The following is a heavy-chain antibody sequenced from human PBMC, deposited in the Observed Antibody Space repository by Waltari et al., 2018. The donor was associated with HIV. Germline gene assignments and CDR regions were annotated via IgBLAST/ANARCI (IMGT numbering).Heavy chain of an antibody. CDR3: ARDGGT. CDR1: GFTFSSYG. Sequence: EEQLVESGGGLVQPGGSLRLSCAASGFTFSSYGMNWVRQAPGKGLEWVSYIRYSGSTIYYADSVKGRFTISRDNAKNSLYLQMNSLRAEDTAVYYCARDGGTWGQGTLITVSS. CDR2: IRYSGSTI. V-gene: IGHV3-48*01. D-gene: IGHD3-16*01. J-gene: IGHJ5*02.